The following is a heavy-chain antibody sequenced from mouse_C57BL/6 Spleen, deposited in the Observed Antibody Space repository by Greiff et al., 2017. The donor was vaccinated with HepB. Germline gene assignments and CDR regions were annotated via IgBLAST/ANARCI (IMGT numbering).Heavy chain of an antibody. CDR2: INPNNGGT. D-gene: IGHD1-1*01. J-gene: IGHJ4*01. CDR1: GYTFTDYY. V-gene: IGHV1-26*01. CDR3: ARWRYYGSSFGAMDY. Sequence: VQLQQSGPELVKPGASVKISCKASGYTFTDYYMNWVKQSHGKSLEWIGDINPNNGGTSYNQKFKGKATLTVDKSSSTAYMELRSLTSEDSAVYYCARWRYYGSSFGAMDYWGQGTSVTVSS.